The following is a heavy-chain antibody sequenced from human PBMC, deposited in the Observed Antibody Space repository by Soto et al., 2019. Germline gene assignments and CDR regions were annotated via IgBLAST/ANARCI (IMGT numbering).Heavy chain of an antibody. CDR1: GFSLSTSGVG. V-gene: IGHV2-5*02. CDR3: AHSSTVTSFGS. CDR2: IYWDDDK. D-gene: IGHD4-17*01. Sequence: QITLKESGPTLVKPTQTLTLTCTFSGFSLSTSGVGVGWIRQPPGKALEWLALIYWDDDKRYSPSLKSRLTITKDTSKSQVALTMTNIDPVHTATYLCAHSSTVTSFGSWGHGSPVTVSS. J-gene: IGHJ4*01.